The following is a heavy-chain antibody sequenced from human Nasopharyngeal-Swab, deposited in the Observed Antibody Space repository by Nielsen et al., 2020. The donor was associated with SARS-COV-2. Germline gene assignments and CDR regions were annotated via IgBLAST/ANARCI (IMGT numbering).Heavy chain of an antibody. CDR1: GYSIRSDSY. V-gene: IGHV4-38-2*02. CDR2: MYHSGTT. CDR3: ARDVTGYLQCDS. Sequence: SETLSLTCTVSGYSIRSDSYWGWIRQPPGKGLEWIGYMYHSGTTYYNPSLKSRVTISRDTSKNQLSLTLTSVTAADTGVHYCARDVTGYLQCDSWGRGSLVTVSS. J-gene: IGHJ4*02. D-gene: IGHD3-9*01.